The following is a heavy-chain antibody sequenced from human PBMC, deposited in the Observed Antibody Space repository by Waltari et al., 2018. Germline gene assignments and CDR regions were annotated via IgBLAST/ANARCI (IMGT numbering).Heavy chain of an antibody. CDR3: ARVRVRIAVAAGD. D-gene: IGHD6-19*01. CDR1: GYTFTSYA. CDR2: INAGNGNT. Sequence: QVQLVQSGAEVKKPGASVKVSCKASGYTFTSYAMHWVRQAPGQRLEWMGWINAGNGNTKYSQKFQGRVTITRDTSASTAYMELSSLRSEDTAVYYWARVRVRIAVAAGDWGQGTLVTVSS. V-gene: IGHV1-3*01. J-gene: IGHJ4*02.